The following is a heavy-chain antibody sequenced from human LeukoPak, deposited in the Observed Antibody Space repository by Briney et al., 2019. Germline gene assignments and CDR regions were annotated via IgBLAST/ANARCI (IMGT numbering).Heavy chain of an antibody. CDR3: ARPKNGDFPAYFDY. CDR1: GGSISSSSYY. J-gene: IGHJ4*02. V-gene: IGHV4-39*07. D-gene: IGHD3-10*01. Sequence: SETLSLTCTVSGGSISSSSYYWGWIRQPPGKGLEWIGSIYYSGSTYYNPSLRSRVTISVDTSKNQFSLRLSSVTAADTAVYYCARPKNGDFPAYFDYWGQGTLVTVSS. CDR2: IYYSGST.